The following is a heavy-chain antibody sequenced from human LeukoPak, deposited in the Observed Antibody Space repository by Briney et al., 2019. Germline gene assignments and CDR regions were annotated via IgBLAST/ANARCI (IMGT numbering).Heavy chain of an antibody. V-gene: IGHV4-4*07. CDR1: GGSISSYY. Sequence: SETLSLTCTVSGGSISSYYWSWIRQPAGKGLEWIGRIYTSGSTNYNPSLKSRVTMAVDTSKNQFSLKLRSVTAADTAVYYCARDRCSTSCYTFWFDPWGQGTLVTVSS. J-gene: IGHJ5*02. CDR3: ARDRCSTSCYTFWFDP. D-gene: IGHD2-2*02. CDR2: IYTSGST.